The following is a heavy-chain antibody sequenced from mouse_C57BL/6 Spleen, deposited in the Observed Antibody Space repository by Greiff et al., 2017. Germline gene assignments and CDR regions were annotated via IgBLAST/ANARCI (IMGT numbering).Heavy chain of an antibody. J-gene: IGHJ4*01. CDR2: IWSGGST. CDR3: ARRRYPGNYAMDY. D-gene: IGHD2-14*01. CDR1: GFSLTSYG. V-gene: IGHV2-2*01. Sequence: VQLQESGPGLVQPSQSLSITCTVSGFSLTSYGVHWVRQSPGKGLEWLGVIWSGGSTDYNAAFISRLSISKDNSKSQVFFKMNRLQADDTAIYYCARRRYPGNYAMDYWGQGTSVTVSS.